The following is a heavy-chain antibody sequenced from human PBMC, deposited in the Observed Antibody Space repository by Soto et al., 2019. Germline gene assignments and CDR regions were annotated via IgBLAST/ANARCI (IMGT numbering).Heavy chain of an antibody. D-gene: IGHD6-6*01. V-gene: IGHV3-30-3*01. CDR3: ARTSRGYSSSSFAMIGVAHYGMDV. CDR2: ISYDGSNK. Sequence: GGSLRLSCAASGFTFSSYAMHWVRQAPGKGLEWVAVISYDGSNKYYADSMKGRFTISRDNSKNTLYLQMNSLRAEDTAVYYCARTSRGYSSSSFAMIGVAHYGMDVWGQGTTVTVSS. J-gene: IGHJ6*02. CDR1: GFTFSSYA.